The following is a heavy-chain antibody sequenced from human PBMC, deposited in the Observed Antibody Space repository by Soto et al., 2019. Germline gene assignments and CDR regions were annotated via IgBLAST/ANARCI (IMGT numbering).Heavy chain of an antibody. D-gene: IGHD3-9*01. CDR1: GGSISVYY. V-gene: IGHV4-59*01. Sequence: SETLSLTCTISGGSISVYYWSWIRQSPGQGLEWIGYIYDSGSPYYNPSLKTRVTISADTSKNQISLKLTSATAADTAVYFCARGVGSSPPRYWGRGTLVTISS. CDR3: ARGVGSSPPRY. J-gene: IGHJ4*02. CDR2: IYDSGSP.